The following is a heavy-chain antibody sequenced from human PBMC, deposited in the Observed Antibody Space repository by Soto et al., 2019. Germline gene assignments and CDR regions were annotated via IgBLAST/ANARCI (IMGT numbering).Heavy chain of an antibody. CDR3: ARATYPFPGYYYMDV. CDR2: IYYSGST. J-gene: IGHJ6*03. D-gene: IGHD1-1*01. V-gene: IGHV4-59*01. Sequence: WTWIRQPPGKGLEWIGYIYYSGSTNYNPSLTSRVTISVDTSKNQFSLKMSSVTAADTAVYYCARATYPFPGYYYMDVWGRGTSVTVSS.